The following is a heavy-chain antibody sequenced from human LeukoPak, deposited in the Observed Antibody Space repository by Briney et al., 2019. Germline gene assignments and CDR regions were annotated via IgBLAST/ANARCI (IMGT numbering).Heavy chain of an antibody. CDR1: EFTLSGYW. CDR2: ISPDGSTT. CDR3: ARASANNYGLFDY. J-gene: IGHJ4*02. V-gene: IGHV3-74*01. Sequence: GGSLRLSCAASEFTLSGYWMHWVRQAPGKGLVWVSRISPDGSTTNYADSVRGRFTISRDNAENTLYLQMSSLRADDTAVYYCARASANNYGLFDYWGQGTLVTVSS. D-gene: IGHD5-18*01.